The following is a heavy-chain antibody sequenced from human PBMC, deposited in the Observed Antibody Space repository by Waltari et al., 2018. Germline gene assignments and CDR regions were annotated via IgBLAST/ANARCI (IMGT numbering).Heavy chain of an antibody. CDR1: GGSFSGYY. Sequence: QVQLQQWGAGLLQPSETLSLTCAVYGGSFSGYYWSWIRKPPGTGLEWIGEINHSGSTNYDPSLKIRVTISVDTSKNQFSLKLSSVTAADTAVYYCARGRDYWGQGTLVTVSS. CDR3: ARGRDY. V-gene: IGHV4-34*01. CDR2: INHSGST. J-gene: IGHJ4*02.